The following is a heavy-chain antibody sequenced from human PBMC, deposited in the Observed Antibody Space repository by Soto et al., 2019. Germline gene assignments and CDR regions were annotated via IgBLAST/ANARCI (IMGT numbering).Heavy chain of an antibody. V-gene: IGHV1-69*01. CDR3: ARYASFPQPSEGGFDY. CDR2: IIPIFGTA. D-gene: IGHD2-2*01. Sequence: QVQLVQSGAEVKKPGSSVKVSCKASGGTFSSYAISWVRQAPGQGLEWMGGIIPIFGTANYAQKFQGRVTITADESTSTAYMELSSLRSEDTAVYYCARYASFPQPSEGGFDYWGQGTLVTVSS. J-gene: IGHJ4*02. CDR1: GGTFSSYA.